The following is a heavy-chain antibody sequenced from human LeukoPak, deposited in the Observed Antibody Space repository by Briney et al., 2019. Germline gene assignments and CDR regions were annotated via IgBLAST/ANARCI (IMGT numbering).Heavy chain of an antibody. J-gene: IGHJ4*02. D-gene: IGHD2-2*01. CDR2: INPSGGST. CDR3: ARDRVFGYCSSTSCHFDY. V-gene: IGHV1-46*01. CDR1: GYTFTSYG. Sequence: GASVKVSCKASGYTFTSYGISWVRQAPGQGLEWMGIINPSGGSTSYAQKFQGRVTMTRDTSTSTVYMELSSLRSEDTAVYYCARDRVFGYCSSTSCHFDYWGQGTLVTVSS.